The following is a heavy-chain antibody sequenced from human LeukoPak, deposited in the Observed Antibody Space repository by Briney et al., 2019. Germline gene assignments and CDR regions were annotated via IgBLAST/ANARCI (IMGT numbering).Heavy chain of an antibody. D-gene: IGHD2-2*01. CDR1: GYSFTSYW. V-gene: IGHV5-51*01. CDR2: IYPGDSDT. J-gene: IGHJ1*01. CDR3: ARQALPVAKYFQY. Sequence: GESLKISCQGSGYSFTSYWIGWVRQMPGKGLEWMGIIYPGDSDTRYSPSFQGQVTISAETSISTAYLQWSSLKASDTAMYYCARQALPVAKYFQYWGQGTTVTVSS.